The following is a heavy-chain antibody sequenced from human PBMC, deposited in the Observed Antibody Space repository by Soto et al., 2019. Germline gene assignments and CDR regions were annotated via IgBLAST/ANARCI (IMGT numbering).Heavy chain of an antibody. CDR2: ISGSGGST. D-gene: IGHD6-19*01. Sequence: EVQLLESGGGLAQPGGSLRLSCAAPGFTSSNYAMNWLRQAPGTGLEWVSVISGSGGSTYYADSVKGRFTISRDNSKITLHLQMNSLRGEDTAVYYCTRRSSGWYFDYWGQGTVVTVSS. CDR1: GFTSSNYA. V-gene: IGHV3-23*01. CDR3: TRRSSGWYFDY. J-gene: IGHJ4*02.